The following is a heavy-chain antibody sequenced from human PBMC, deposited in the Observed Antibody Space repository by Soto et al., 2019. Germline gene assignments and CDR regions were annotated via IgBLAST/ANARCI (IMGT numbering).Heavy chain of an antibody. CDR1: GFTFSSYS. J-gene: IGHJ4*02. V-gene: IGHV3-21*01. CDR2: ISSSSSYI. D-gene: IGHD3-9*01. CDR3: ASSPLYDILPGYYNVSDY. Sequence: GGSLRLSCAASGFTFSSYSMNWVRQAPGKGLEWVSSISSSSSYIYYADSVKGRFTISRDNAKKSLYLQMNSLRAEETAVYYCASSPLYDILPGYYNVSDYWAQGTLVTVPS.